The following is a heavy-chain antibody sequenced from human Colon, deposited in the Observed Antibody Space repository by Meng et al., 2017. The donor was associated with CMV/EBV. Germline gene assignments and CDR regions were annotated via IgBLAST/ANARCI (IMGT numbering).Heavy chain of an antibody. D-gene: IGHD5-18*01. CDR3: ATLHTALDV. J-gene: IGHJ6*02. Sequence: ASVKVSCKASGYIFNHYGLNWVRQAPGQGLEWLGWISGFNGKTYFAQNFEDRLTLTTDTSANTGYMELRGLTSDDTALYYCATLHTALDVWGQGTTVTVSS. CDR1: GYIFNHYG. CDR2: ISGFNGKT. V-gene: IGHV1-18*01.